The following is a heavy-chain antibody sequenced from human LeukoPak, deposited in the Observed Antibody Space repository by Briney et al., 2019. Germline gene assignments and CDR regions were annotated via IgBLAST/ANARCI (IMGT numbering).Heavy chain of an antibody. CDR1: GGSISSYYW. V-gene: IGHV2-5*08. CDR2: IYWDDDK. CDR3: AHTLYGDYDY. Sequence: TLSLTCTVSGGSISSYYWSWIRQPPGKALEWLALIYWDDDKRYSPSLKSRLTITKDTSKNQVVLTMTNMDPVDTATYYCAHTLYGDYDYWGQGTLVTVSS. D-gene: IGHD4-17*01. J-gene: IGHJ4*02.